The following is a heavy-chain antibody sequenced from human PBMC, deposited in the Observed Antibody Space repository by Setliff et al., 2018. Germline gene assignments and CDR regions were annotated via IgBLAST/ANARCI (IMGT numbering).Heavy chain of an antibody. CDR3: AGLTASREVYYYYGMDV. J-gene: IGHJ6*02. CDR2: ISGSGGST. CDR1: GFTFSSYA. D-gene: IGHD1-26*01. V-gene: IGHV3-23*01. Sequence: QPGGSLRLSCAASGFTFSSYAMSWVRQAPGKGLEWVSAISGSGGSTYYADSVKGRFTISRDNSKNTLYLQMNSLRAEDTAVYYCAGLTASREVYYYYGMDVWGQGTTVTVSS.